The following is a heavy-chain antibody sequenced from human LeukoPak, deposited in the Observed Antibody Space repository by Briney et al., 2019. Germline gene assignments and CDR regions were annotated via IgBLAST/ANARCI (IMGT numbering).Heavy chain of an antibody. J-gene: IGHJ4*02. CDR2: IKQDGSEK. Sequence: PGGSLRLSCAASGFTFTSYWMSWVRQAPGKGLEWVANIKQDGSEKYYVDSVKGRFTISRDNAKNSLYLQMNSLRAEDTAVYYCASRRSGLSSYYFDYWGQGTLVTVSS. CDR1: GFTFTSYW. CDR3: ASRRSGLSSYYFDY. V-gene: IGHV3-7*01. D-gene: IGHD2-15*01.